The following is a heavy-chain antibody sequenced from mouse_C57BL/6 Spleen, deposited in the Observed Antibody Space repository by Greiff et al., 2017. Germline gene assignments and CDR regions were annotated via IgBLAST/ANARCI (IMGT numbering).Heavy chain of an antibody. CDR2: IDPSDSYT. Sequence: VKLQQPGAELVMPGASVKLSCKASGYTFTSYWMHWVKQRPGQGLEWIGEIDPSDSYTNYNQKFKGKSTLTVDKSSSTAYMQLSSLTSEDSAVYYCASGDSNYYFDYWGQGTTLTVSS. CDR1: GYTFTSYW. J-gene: IGHJ2*01. CDR3: ASGDSNYYFDY. D-gene: IGHD2-5*01. V-gene: IGHV1-69*01.